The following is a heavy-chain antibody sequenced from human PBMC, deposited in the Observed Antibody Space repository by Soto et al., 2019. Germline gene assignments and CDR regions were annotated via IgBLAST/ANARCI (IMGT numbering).Heavy chain of an antibody. D-gene: IGHD2-15*01. V-gene: IGHV4-31*03. J-gene: IGHJ4*02. CDR3: ARGGYCSGGSCPRPFDY. Sequence: QVQLQESGPGLVKPSQTLSLTCTVSGGSISSGGYYWSWIRQHPGKGLEWIGYIYYSGSTYYNPSLKSRVTISVDTSKNQFSLQLSSVTAADTAVYYCARGGYCSGGSCPRPFDYWGQGTLVTVSS. CDR1: GGSISSGGYY. CDR2: IYYSGST.